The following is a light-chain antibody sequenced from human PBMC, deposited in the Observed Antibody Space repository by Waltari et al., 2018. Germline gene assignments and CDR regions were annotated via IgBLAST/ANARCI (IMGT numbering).Light chain of an antibody. CDR1: QSISKD. CDR3: QQSLIAPYT. V-gene: IGKV1-39*01. J-gene: IGKJ2*01. Sequence: TCRASQSISKDLNWLQQRPGKAPKLLIYGASGLQTGVPSRFSGSGSGTEFTLTITSLQPEDFAVYYCQQSLIAPYTFGQGTTLEIK. CDR2: GAS.